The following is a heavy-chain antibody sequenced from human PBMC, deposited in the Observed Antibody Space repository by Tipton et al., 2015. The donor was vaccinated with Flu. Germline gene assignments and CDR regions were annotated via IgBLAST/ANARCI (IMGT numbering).Heavy chain of an antibody. CDR2: ISAYNGNT. V-gene: IGHV1-18*04. Sequence: QLVQSGAEVKKPGASVKVSCKASGYTFTGYYMHWVRQAPGQGLEWMGWISAYNGNTNYAQKLQGRVTMTTDTSTSTAYMELRSLRSDDTAVYYCARGRIAAHPLDSWAQGSLVTVSS. CDR1: GYTFTGYY. D-gene: IGHD6-13*01. J-gene: IGHJ4*02. CDR3: ARGRIAAHPLDS.